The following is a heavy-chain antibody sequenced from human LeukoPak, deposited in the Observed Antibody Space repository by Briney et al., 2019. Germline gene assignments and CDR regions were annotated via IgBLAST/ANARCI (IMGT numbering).Heavy chain of an antibody. CDR3: AREGGPYDILTGKEY. Sequence: GGSLRLSCAASEFTFSNAWMSWVRQAPGKGLEWVGRIKSKTDGGTTDYAAPVKGRFTISRDNSKNTLYLQMNSLRAEDTAVYYCAREGGPYDILTGKEYWGQGTLVTVSS. CDR2: IKSKTDGGTT. CDR1: EFTFSNAW. J-gene: IGHJ4*02. V-gene: IGHV3-15*01. D-gene: IGHD3-9*01.